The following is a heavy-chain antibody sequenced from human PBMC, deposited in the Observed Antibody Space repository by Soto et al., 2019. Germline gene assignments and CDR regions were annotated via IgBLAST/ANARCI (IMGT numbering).Heavy chain of an antibody. CDR2: IQQDGSEI. Sequence: PGRSLRLSCAASGFTSSNYWMSWVRQAPGKGLEWVANIQQDGSEIYYADSVKGRFTISRDNSKNTLYLQMNSLRAEDTAVYYCARDREQQLPRDYYYGMDVWGQGTTVTVSS. CDR1: GFTSSNYW. D-gene: IGHD6-13*01. J-gene: IGHJ6*02. CDR3: ARDREQQLPRDYYYGMDV. V-gene: IGHV3-7*01.